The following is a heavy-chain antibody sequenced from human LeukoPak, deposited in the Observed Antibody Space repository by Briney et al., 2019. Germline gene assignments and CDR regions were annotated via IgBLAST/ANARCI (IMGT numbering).Heavy chain of an antibody. V-gene: IGHV4-39*01. CDR1: GGSISTTHYY. Sequence: SETLSLTCDVSGGSISTTHYYWGWIRQPPGKGLEWLGNIHYSGNTYYNPSLQSRLTLSVDTSKNQFSLKLTSVTAADTAVYYCARTYPDCDYWGQGTLVTVSS. CDR2: IHYSGNT. J-gene: IGHJ4*02. D-gene: IGHD2-21*02. CDR3: ARTYPDCDY.